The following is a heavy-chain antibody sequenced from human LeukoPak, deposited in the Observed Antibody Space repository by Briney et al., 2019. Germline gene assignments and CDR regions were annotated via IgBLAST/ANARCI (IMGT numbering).Heavy chain of an antibody. CDR2: IYTRGST. Sequence: SETLSLTCTVSGGSISSYYWSWIRQPAGKGLEWIGRIYTRGSTNYNPSLKSRVTMSVDTSKNQFSLKLSSVTAADTAVYYCAREGYYYDSAAFDIWGQGTMVTVSS. CDR3: AREGYYYDSAAFDI. J-gene: IGHJ3*02. V-gene: IGHV4-4*07. CDR1: GGSISSYY. D-gene: IGHD3-22*01.